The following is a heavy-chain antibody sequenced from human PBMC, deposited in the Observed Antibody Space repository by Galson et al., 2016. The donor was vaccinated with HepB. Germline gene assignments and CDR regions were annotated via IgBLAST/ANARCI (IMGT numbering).Heavy chain of an antibody. J-gene: IGHJ5*02. CDR3: ASGLDS. CDR2: ISYDGRKK. CDR1: GFTFSFYA. Sequence: SLRLSCAASGFTFSFYAMHWVRQAPGKGLEWVAVISYDGRKKYYAGPLKGRFTIPRENSKNTLYLQMNSLRAEDTAVYYCASGLDSWGQGTLVTVSS. V-gene: IGHV3-30*04.